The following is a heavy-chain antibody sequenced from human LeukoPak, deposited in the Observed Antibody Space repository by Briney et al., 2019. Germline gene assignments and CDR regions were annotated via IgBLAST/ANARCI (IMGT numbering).Heavy chain of an antibody. Sequence: PGGSLRLSCAASEFTFRSYWMHWVRQAPGKGLVWVSRINIDESVTTYADSVKGRVIISRDNAKNTVYLQMNSLRAEDTAVYFCVRRRDGNNKGFDYWGRGTLVTVSS. CDR1: EFTFRSYW. CDR2: INIDESVT. CDR3: VRRRDGNNKGFDY. V-gene: IGHV3-74*01. D-gene: IGHD5-24*01. J-gene: IGHJ4*02.